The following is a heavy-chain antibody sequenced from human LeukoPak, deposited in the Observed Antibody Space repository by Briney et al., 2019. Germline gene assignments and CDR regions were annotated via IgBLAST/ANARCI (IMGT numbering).Heavy chain of an antibody. V-gene: IGHV3-21*01. CDR1: GFIFSTYS. CDR3: AKEYNGYNGVFDY. J-gene: IGHJ4*02. CDR2: ITDGGSYI. Sequence: GGSLRLSCAAPGFIFSTYSMDWVRQAPGKGLEWVSSITDGGSYIYYADSVKGRFTISRDNAKNSLYLQMNSLRAEDTAVYYCAKEYNGYNGVFDYWGQGTLVTVSS. D-gene: IGHD5-24*01.